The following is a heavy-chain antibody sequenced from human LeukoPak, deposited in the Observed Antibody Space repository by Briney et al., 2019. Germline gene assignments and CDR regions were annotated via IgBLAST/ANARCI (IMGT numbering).Heavy chain of an antibody. CDR2: ISSSGSTI. CDR1: GFTFSSYE. V-gene: IGHV3-48*03. Sequence: GGSLRLSCAASGFTFSSYEMNWVRQAPGKGLEWVSYISSSGSTIYYADSVKGRFTISRENAKNSLYLQMNSLRAGDTAVYYCARDRGGGHMDVWGKGTTVTISS. CDR3: ARDRGGGHMDV. D-gene: IGHD2-15*01. J-gene: IGHJ6*03.